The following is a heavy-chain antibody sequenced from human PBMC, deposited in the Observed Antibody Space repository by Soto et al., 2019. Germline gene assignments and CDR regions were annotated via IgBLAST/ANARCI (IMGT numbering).Heavy chain of an antibody. CDR1: GGPISSYY. Sequence: SETLSLTCTVSGGPISSYYWSWIRQPPGKGLEWIGYIYYSGSTNYNPSLKSRVTISVDTSKNQFSLKLSSVTAADTAVYYCARDGKDAEYFQHWGQGTLVTVSS. CDR3: ARDGKDAEYFQH. J-gene: IGHJ1*01. D-gene: IGHD1-26*01. CDR2: IYYSGST. V-gene: IGHV4-59*01.